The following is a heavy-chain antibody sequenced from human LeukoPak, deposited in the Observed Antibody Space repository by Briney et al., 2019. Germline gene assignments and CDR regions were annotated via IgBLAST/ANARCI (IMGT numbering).Heavy chain of an antibody. Sequence: SETLSLTCTVSGGSISSYYWSWIRQPPGKGLEWIGYISYTGNANHNPSLRSRVTISVGASKNQFSLKLSSVTAADTAVYYCARPLNPYTSGPLGYWGQGTLVTVSS. CDR3: ARPLNPYTSGPLGY. J-gene: IGHJ4*02. CDR2: ISYTGNA. CDR1: GGSISSYY. D-gene: IGHD3-22*01. V-gene: IGHV4-59*12.